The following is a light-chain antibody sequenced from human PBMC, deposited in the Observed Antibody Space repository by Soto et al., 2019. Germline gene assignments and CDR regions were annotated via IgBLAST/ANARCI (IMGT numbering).Light chain of an antibody. J-gene: IGKJ1*01. CDR3: QQYNSYWT. V-gene: IGKV1-5*01. CDR2: DAS. Sequence: DIQMTQSPTTLPTSVGDRVTITCRASQSISSWLAWYQQKPGKAPKLLIYDASSLESGAPSRFSGSGSGTEFTLTISSLQPDDFATYYCQQYNSYWTFGQGTKVDIK. CDR1: QSISSW.